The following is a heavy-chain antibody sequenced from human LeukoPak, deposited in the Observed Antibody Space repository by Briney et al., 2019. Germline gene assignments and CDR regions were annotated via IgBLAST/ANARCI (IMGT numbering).Heavy chain of an antibody. J-gene: IGHJ4*02. CDR2: VYHSGST. CDR1: GGSISSSNW. Sequence: PSETLSLTCAVSGGSISSSNWWSWVRPPPGKGLEWIGEVYHSGSTNYNPSLKSRVTISVDKSKNQFSLKLSSVTAADTAVYYCASIPGHGDYEPQDYWGQGTLVTVSS. V-gene: IGHV4-4*02. D-gene: IGHD4-17*01. CDR3: ASIPGHGDYEPQDY.